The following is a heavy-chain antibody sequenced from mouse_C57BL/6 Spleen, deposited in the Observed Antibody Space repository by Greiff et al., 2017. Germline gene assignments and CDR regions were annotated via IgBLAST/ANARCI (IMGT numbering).Heavy chain of an antibody. CDR3: ARKFHYYGSTYYAMDY. CDR1: GYTFTSYW. CDR2: IDPSDSYT. D-gene: IGHD1-1*01. J-gene: IGHJ4*01. V-gene: IGHV1-50*01. Sequence: QVQLQQPGAELVKPGASVKLSCKASGYTFTSYWMPWVKQRPGQGLEWIGEIDPSDSYTNYNQKFKGKATLTVDTSSSTAYMQLSSLSSEDSAVYYCARKFHYYGSTYYAMDYWGQGTSVTVSS.